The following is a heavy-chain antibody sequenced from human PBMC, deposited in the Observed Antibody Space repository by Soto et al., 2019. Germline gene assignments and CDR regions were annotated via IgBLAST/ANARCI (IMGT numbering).Heavy chain of an antibody. CDR2: IYYSGST. V-gene: IGHV4-61*01. CDR1: GGSVSSGSYY. Sequence: QVQLQESGPGLVKPSETLSLTCTVSGGSVSSGSYYWSWIRQPPGKGLEWIRYIYYSGSTNYNPSLKRRVTIPVDTSKNQFSLKLSSVTAADTAVYYCARGIEGWYQGRYYYGMDVWGQGTTVTVSS. CDR3: ARGIEGWYQGRYYYGMDV. J-gene: IGHJ6*02. D-gene: IGHD6-19*01.